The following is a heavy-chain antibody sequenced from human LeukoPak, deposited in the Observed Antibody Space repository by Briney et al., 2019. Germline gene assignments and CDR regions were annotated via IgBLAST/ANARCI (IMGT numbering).Heavy chain of an antibody. Sequence: GGSLILSCAASGFTFSSYSMNWVRQAPGKGLEWVSYISSSSSTIYYADSVKGRFTISRDNAKNSLYLQMNSLRDEDTAVYYYARDMGSDPYYYGSGSYPPFDYWGQGTLVTVSS. CDR3: ARDMGSDPYYYGSGSYPPFDY. V-gene: IGHV3-48*02. CDR2: ISSSSSTI. CDR1: GFTFSSYS. D-gene: IGHD3-10*01. J-gene: IGHJ4*02.